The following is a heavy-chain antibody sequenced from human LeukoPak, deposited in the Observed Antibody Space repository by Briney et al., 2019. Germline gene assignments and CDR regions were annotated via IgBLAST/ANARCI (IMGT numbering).Heavy chain of an antibody. CDR2: INPNSGGT. CDR3: ARGRGYCSSTSCYSLWFDP. CDR1: GYTFTGYY. J-gene: IGHJ5*02. D-gene: IGHD2-2*02. V-gene: IGHV1-2*02. Sequence: GASVKVSCKASGYTFTGYYMHWVRQAPGQGLEWMGWINPNSGGTNYAQKFQGRVTMTRDTSISTAYMELSRLRYDDTAVYYCARGRGYCSSTSCYSLWFDPWGQGTLVTVSS.